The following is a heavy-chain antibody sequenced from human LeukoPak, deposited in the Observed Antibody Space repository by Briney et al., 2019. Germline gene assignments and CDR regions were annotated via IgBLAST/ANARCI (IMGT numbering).Heavy chain of an antibody. D-gene: IGHD1-26*01. J-gene: IGHJ4*02. CDR2: IYYSGST. V-gene: IGHV4-59*08. Sequence: SETLSLTRTVSGGSISSYYWSWIRQPPGKGLEWIGYIYYSGSTNYNPSLKSRVTISVDTSKDQFSLKLSSVTAADTAVYYCARLEWELLPRFDYWGQGTLVTVSS. CDR1: GGSISSYY. CDR3: ARLEWELLPRFDY.